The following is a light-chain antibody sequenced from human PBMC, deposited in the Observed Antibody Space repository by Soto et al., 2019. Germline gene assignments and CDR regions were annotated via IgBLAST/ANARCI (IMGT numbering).Light chain of an antibody. CDR2: AAS. J-gene: IGKJ1*01. CDR3: LQDYTSAWT. V-gene: IGKV1-6*02. Sequence: IQMTQSPSSLSASVRDRVTITCRASQDIGNDLGWYQQKPGKAPNLLIYAASSLRSGVPSRFSGSGSGTHFTRTVNILEAEDSATYCCLQDYTSAWTFGQGTKVEIK. CDR1: QDIGND.